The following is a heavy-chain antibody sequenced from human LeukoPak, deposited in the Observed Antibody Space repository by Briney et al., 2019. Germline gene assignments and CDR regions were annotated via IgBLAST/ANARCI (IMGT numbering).Heavy chain of an antibody. V-gene: IGHV1-8*03. J-gene: IGHJ4*02. CDR2: MNPNSGNT. CDR1: GYTFTSYD. D-gene: IGHD3-10*01. Sequence: ASVKVSCKASGYTFTSYDINWVRQATGQGLEWMGWMNPNSGNTGYAQKFQGRVTITRNTPISTAYMELSSLRSEDTAVYYCARVPKGYGSGRLFDYWGQGTLVTVSS. CDR3: ARVPKGYGSGRLFDY.